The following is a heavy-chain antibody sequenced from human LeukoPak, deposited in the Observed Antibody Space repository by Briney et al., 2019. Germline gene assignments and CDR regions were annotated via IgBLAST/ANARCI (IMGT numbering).Heavy chain of an antibody. D-gene: IGHD2-15*01. CDR2: ISSSSSYI. V-gene: IGHV3-21*01. CDR3: ARDGYCSGGSCYSTYYLDY. Sequence: GGSLRLSCAASGFTFSSYSMNWVRQAPGKGLEWVSSISSSSSYIYYADSVKGRFTISRDNAKNSLYLQMNSLRAEDTAVYYCARDGYCSGGSCYSTYYLDYWGQGTLVTVSS. J-gene: IGHJ4*02. CDR1: GFTFSSYS.